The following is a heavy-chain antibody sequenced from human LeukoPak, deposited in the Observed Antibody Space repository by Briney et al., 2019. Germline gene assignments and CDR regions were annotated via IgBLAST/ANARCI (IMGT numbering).Heavy chain of an antibody. D-gene: IGHD2-15*01. CDR1: GYNFTIYW. J-gene: IGHJ4*02. Sequence: GESLKISCKGSGYNFTIYWIGWVRQMPGKGLEWMGIIYPGDSDTRYSPSFQGQVTISADKSISTAYLQWSSLKASDTAMYYCARLPGPYCSGGSCDTGKYYFDYWGQGTLVTVSS. CDR2: IYPGDSDT. V-gene: IGHV5-51*01. CDR3: ARLPGPYCSGGSCDTGKYYFDY.